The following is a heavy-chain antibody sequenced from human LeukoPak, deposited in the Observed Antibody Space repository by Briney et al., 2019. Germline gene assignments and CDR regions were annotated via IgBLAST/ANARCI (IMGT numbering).Heavy chain of an antibody. Sequence: SETLSLTCAVYGGSFSGYYWSWIRQPPGKGLEWTGEINHSGSTNYNPSLKSRVTISVDTSKNQFSLKLSSVTAADTAVYYCARVAYGDLYYFDYWGQGTLVTVSS. J-gene: IGHJ4*02. CDR3: ARVAYGDLYYFDY. CDR2: INHSGST. D-gene: IGHD4-17*01. V-gene: IGHV4-34*01. CDR1: GGSFSGYY.